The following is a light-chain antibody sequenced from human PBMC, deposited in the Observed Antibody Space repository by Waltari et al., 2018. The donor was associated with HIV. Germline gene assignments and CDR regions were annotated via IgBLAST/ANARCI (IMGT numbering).Light chain of an antibody. CDR3: NSRDNNDNQVV. CDR2: GKN. V-gene: IGLV3-19*01. J-gene: IGLJ2*01. Sequence: SSELTQDPAVSVALGQTVRITCQGDSLRSYYASWYQQKPGQAPVLVIYGKNNRPSGIPDRFSGSSSGKTASLTITGAQAEDEADYDCNSRDNNDNQVVFGGGTKVTVL. CDR1: SLRSYY.